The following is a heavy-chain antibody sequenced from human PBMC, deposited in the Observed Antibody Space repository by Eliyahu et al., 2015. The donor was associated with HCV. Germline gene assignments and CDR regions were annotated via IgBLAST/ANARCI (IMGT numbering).Heavy chain of an antibody. V-gene: IGHV2-5*01. CDR2: IYWNDDR. D-gene: IGHD6-19*01. CDR1: GFSLSSSGVG. J-gene: IGHJ4*02. CDR3: AHLRPPQWLVAFDY. Sequence: QITLKESGPTLVKPTQTLTLTXTFSGFSLSSSGVGVGWIRQPPGKALEWLALIYWNDDRXYSPSLKXRATIXKDTSKNQVVLAMTNLDPVDTATYYCAHLRPPQWLVAFDYWGQGILVTVSS.